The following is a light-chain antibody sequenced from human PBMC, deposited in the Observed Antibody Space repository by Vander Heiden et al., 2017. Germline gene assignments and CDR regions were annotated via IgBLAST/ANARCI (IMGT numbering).Light chain of an antibody. Sequence: QSVLTQPPSASGTPGQRVTISCSGSSSNIGSNYVYWYQQLPGTAPKLLIYRNNQRPSGVPDRFSGSKSGTSASLAISGLRSEEEADYYCAAWDDSRSAFYVFGTGTKVTVL. V-gene: IGLV1-47*01. CDR2: RNN. CDR1: SSNIGSNY. CDR3: AAWDDSRSAFYV. J-gene: IGLJ1*01.